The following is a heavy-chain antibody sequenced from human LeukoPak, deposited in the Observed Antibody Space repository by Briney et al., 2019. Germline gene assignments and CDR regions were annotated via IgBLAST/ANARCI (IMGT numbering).Heavy chain of an antibody. V-gene: IGHV4-39*07. J-gene: IGHJ4*02. Sequence: PSETLSLTCTVSGGSISSSSYYWGWIRQPPGKGLEWIGSIYYTGSTNYNPSLKSRVTISVDTSKNQFSLKLSSVTAADTAVYYCARDRPGGSSLDYWGQGTLVTVSS. CDR3: ARDRPGGSSLDY. CDR2: IYYTGST. D-gene: IGHD6-13*01. CDR1: GGSISSSSYY.